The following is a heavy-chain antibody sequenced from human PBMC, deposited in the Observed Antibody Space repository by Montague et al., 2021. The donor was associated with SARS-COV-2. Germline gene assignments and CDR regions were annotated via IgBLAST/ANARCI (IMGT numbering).Heavy chain of an antibody. CDR3: ARGRYSSSWYGERRNWFDP. CDR1: GGSFSGYY. J-gene: IGHJ5*02. V-gene: IGHV4-34*01. D-gene: IGHD6-13*01. Sequence: SETLSLTCAVYGGSFSGYYWSWIRQPPGKGLEWIGEINHSGSTNYNPSLKSRVTISVDTSKNQFSLKLSSVTAADTAVYYCARGRYSSSWYGERRNWFDPWAREPWSPSPQ. CDR2: INHSGST.